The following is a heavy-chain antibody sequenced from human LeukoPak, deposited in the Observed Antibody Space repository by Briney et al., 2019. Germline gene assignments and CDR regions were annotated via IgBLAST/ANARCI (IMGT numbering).Heavy chain of an antibody. CDR2: IYSGGST. J-gene: IGHJ2*01. CDR1: GFTVSSNY. CDR3: ARVSAVGVPATIQANWYFDL. Sequence: AGGSLRLSCAASGFTVSSNYMSWVRQAPGKGLEWVSVIYSGGSTYYADSVKGRFTISRDNSKNTLYLQMNSLRVEDTAVYYCARVSAVGVPATIQANWYFDLWGRGTLVSVSS. D-gene: IGHD2-2*02. V-gene: IGHV3-66*01.